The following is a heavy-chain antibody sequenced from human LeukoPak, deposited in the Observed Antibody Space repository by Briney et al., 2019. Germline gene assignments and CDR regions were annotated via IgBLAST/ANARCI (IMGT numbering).Heavy chain of an antibody. CDR3: AKARGGSSGYQRFFDE. Sequence: PGGSLRLSCAASGFTFDDYAMHWVRQAPGKGLEWVSGIMWNGGSIGYADSVKGRFTISRDNAKNSLYLQMNSLRAEDTALYYCAKARGGSSGYQRFFDEWGQGILVTVSS. CDR2: IMWNGGSI. CDR1: GFTFDDYA. D-gene: IGHD3-22*01. V-gene: IGHV3-9*01. J-gene: IGHJ4*02.